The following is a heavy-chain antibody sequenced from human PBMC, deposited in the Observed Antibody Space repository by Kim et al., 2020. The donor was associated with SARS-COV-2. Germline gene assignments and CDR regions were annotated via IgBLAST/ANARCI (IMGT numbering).Heavy chain of an antibody. D-gene: IGHD6-13*01. V-gene: IGHV4-59*08. CDR3: ARPGADSSSWYWAFDI. J-gene: IGHJ3*02. Sequence: SLKSRVTISVDTSKNQFSLKLSSVTAADTAVYYCARPGADSSSWYWAFDIWGQGTMVTVSS.